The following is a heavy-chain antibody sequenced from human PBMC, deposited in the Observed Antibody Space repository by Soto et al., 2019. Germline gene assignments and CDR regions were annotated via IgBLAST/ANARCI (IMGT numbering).Heavy chain of an antibody. D-gene: IGHD1-26*01. CDR2: ISHDGSYK. CDR3: AKGLLAIVGTTLPRDAFNI. Sequence: PGGSLRLSCAASGFSFTTYVMHWVRQAPGKGLEWVAVISHDGSYKYYGDAVKGRFTISRDTSKNAGYLEMNSLRPGDTAVYYCAKGLLAIVGTTLPRDAFNIWGQGTMVTVSS. V-gene: IGHV3-30*18. CDR1: GFSFTTYV. J-gene: IGHJ3*02.